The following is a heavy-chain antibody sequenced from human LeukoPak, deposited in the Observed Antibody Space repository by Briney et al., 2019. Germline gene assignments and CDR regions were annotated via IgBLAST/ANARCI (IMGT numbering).Heavy chain of an antibody. CDR2: IYYSGST. CDR3: ARHSSGYYYGFDY. CDR1: SGSISSSSYY. V-gene: IGHV4-39*01. J-gene: IGHJ4*02. Sequence: ASETLSLTCTVSSGSISSSSYYWGWIRQPPGKGLEWIGSIYYSGSTYYNPSLKSRVTISVDTSKNQFSLKLSSVTAADTAMYYCARHSSGYYYGFDYWGQGTLVTVSS. D-gene: IGHD3-22*01.